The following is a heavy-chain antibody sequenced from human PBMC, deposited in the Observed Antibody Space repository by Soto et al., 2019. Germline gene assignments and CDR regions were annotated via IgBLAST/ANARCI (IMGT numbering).Heavy chain of an antibody. V-gene: IGHV1-69*12. Sequence: QVQLVQSGAEVKKPGSSVKVSCKASGGTFSSYAISWVRQAPGQGLEWMGGIIPIFGTANYAQKFQGRVTIXXDXSXXTAYMELSSLRSEDTAVYYCAREIAARYYYYGMDVWGQGTTVTVSS. J-gene: IGHJ6*02. CDR2: IIPIFGTA. CDR1: GGTFSSYA. CDR3: AREIAARYYYYGMDV. D-gene: IGHD6-6*01.